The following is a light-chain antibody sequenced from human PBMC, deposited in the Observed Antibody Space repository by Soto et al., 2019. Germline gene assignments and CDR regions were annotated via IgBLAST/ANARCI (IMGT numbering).Light chain of an antibody. V-gene: IGKV1-33*01. CDR3: QQYDSLPIT. CDR2: DAS. CDR1: QFIGNY. Sequence: EIQMSQSPASLSFSEGDRITITCHSSQFIGNYLNWYQQKPGKAPKLLIFDASNLHTGVPSKFSGTGFGTVFTLTINFVQPEDGAPYFCQQYDSLPITFGGGTKLDI. J-gene: IGKJ4*01.